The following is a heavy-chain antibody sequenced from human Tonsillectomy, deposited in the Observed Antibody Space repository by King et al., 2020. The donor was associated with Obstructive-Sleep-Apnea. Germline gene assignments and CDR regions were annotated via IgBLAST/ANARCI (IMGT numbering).Heavy chain of an antibody. Sequence: VQLVESGGGLVQPGGSLRLSCAASGFTFSDYDMHWVRQGTGKGLEWVSTIGAGGDTYCPDSVKGRFTISGENAKNSFYLQMNSLRAGDTAVYYCVRQERARIGAAVTWYFDRWGRGALVTVSS. CDR1: GFTFSDYD. CDR2: IGAGGDT. D-gene: IGHD6-13*01. J-gene: IGHJ2*01. V-gene: IGHV3-13*04. CDR3: VRQERARIGAAVTWYFDR.